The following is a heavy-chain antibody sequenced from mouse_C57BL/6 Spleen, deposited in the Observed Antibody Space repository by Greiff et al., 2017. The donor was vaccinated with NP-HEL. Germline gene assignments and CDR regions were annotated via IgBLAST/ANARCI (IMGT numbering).Heavy chain of an antibody. CDR1: GFSPSTSGMG. V-gene: IGHV8-12*01. CDR3: ARRALYGNYYAMDY. Sequence: QVTLKVSGPGILQSSQTLSLTCPFSGFSPSTSGMGVSWIRQPSGKGLEWLAHIYWDDDKRYNPSLKSRLTISKDTSRNQVFLKITSVDTADTATYYCARRALYGNYYAMDYWGQGTSVTVSS. CDR2: IYWDDDK. J-gene: IGHJ4*01. D-gene: IGHD2-1*01.